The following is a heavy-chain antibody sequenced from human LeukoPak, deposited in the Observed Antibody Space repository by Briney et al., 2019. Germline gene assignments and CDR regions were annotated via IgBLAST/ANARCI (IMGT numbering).Heavy chain of an antibody. J-gene: IGHJ4*02. D-gene: IGHD3-3*01. V-gene: IGHV4-34*01. CDR3: ARGDFWSGYYIY. CDR2: INHSGST. Sequence: SETLSLTCAVYGGSFSGYYWSWIRQPPGKGLEWIGEINHSGSTNYNPSLKSRVTISVDTSKNQFSLKLSSVTAADTAVYYCARGDFWSGYYIYWGQGTLVTVSS. CDR1: GGSFSGYY.